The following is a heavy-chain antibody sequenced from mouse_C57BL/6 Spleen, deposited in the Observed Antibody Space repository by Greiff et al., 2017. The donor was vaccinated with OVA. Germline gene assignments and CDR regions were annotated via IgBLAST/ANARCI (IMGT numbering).Heavy chain of an antibody. CDR2: IYPGNSDT. CDR1: GYTFTSYW. D-gene: IGHD2-2*01. CDR3: TRSHMVTYYFDY. Sequence: VQLQQSGTVLARPGASVKMSCKTSGYTFTSYWMHWVKQRPGQGLEWIGAIYPGNSDTSYNQKFKGKAKLTAVTSASTAYMELSSLTNEDSAVYYCTRSHMVTYYFDYWGQGTTLTVSS. J-gene: IGHJ2*01. V-gene: IGHV1-5*01.